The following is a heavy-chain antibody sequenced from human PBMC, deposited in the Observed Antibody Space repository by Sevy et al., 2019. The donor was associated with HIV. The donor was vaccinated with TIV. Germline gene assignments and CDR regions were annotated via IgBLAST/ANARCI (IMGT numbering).Heavy chain of an antibody. J-gene: IGHJ4*02. CDR3: ARDHNFVLDY. D-gene: IGHD1-20*01. V-gene: IGHV6-1*01. Sequence: SQTLSLTCAISGDTVSSDSAAWNWIRQSPARGLEWLGRAYYRSTWHKEYATSLNSRMTINPDTSKNQFSLQLNSVTPDDTAVYFCARDHNFVLDYWGQGILVTVSS. CDR1: GDTVSSDSAA. CDR2: AYYRSTWHK.